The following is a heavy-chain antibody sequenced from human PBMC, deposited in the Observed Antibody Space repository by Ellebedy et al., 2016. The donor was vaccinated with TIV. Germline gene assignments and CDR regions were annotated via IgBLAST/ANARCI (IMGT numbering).Heavy chain of an antibody. D-gene: IGHD6-19*01. CDR3: AKDGEQWLVAYFDY. J-gene: IGHJ4*02. CDR2: ISWDGGST. Sequence: GESLKISXAASGFTFDDYTMHWVRQAPGKGLEWVSLISWDGGSTYYADSVKGRFTIPRDNSKNSLYLQMNSLRTEDTALYYCAKDGEQWLVAYFDYWGQGTLVTVSS. V-gene: IGHV3-43*01. CDR1: GFTFDDYT.